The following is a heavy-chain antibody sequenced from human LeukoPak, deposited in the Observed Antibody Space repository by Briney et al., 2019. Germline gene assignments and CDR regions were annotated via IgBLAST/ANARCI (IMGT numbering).Heavy chain of an antibody. J-gene: IGHJ4*02. V-gene: IGHV1-69*04. CDR3: ARDSSGYYFDY. D-gene: IGHD3-22*01. CDR2: IIPILGIA. Sequence: GSSVKVSCKASGGTFSSYAISCVRQAPGQGLEWMGRIIPILGIANSAQKLQGRVTITADKSTSTAYMELSSLRSEDTAVYYCARDSSGYYFDYWGQGTLVTVSS. CDR1: GGTFSSYA.